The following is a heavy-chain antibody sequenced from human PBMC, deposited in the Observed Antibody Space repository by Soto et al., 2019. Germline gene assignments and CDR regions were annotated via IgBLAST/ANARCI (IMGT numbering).Heavy chain of an antibody. V-gene: IGHV4-30-4*01. CDR2: IYHSGST. D-gene: IGHD3-22*01. CDR1: GGSISSGDYY. Sequence: SETLSLTCTVSGGSISSGDYYWSWIRQPPGKGLEWIGEIYHSGSTYYNPSLKSRVTISVDTSKNQFSPKLSSVTAADTAVYYCARVILGYYYMDVWGKGTTVTVSS. J-gene: IGHJ6*03. CDR3: ARVILGYYYMDV.